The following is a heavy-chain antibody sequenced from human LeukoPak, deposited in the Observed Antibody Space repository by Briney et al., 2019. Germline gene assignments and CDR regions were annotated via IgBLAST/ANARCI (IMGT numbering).Heavy chain of an antibody. CDR2: IIPILGIA. D-gene: IGHD3-9*01. CDR3: ARGLYYDILTGYYNDAFDI. Sequence: ASVKVSCKASGGTFSSYAISWVRQAPGQGLEWMGRIIPILGIANYAQKFKGRVTITADKSTSTAYMELSSLRSEDTAVYYCARGLYYDILTGYYNDAFDIWGQGTMVTVSS. V-gene: IGHV1-69*10. J-gene: IGHJ3*02. CDR1: GGTFSSYA.